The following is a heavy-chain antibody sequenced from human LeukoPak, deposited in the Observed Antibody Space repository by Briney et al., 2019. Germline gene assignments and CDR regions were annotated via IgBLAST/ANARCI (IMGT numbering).Heavy chain of an antibody. D-gene: IGHD4-23*01. Sequence: SVKVSFKASGGNFSSYAISWVRQAPGQGLEWMGGIIPIFGTANYAQKFQGRVTITTDESTSTAYMELSSLRAEDTAVYYCARGLSGNLPYWGQGTLVAVSS. CDR2: IIPIFGTA. J-gene: IGHJ4*02. CDR3: ARGLSGNLPY. V-gene: IGHV1-69*05. CDR1: GGNFSSYA.